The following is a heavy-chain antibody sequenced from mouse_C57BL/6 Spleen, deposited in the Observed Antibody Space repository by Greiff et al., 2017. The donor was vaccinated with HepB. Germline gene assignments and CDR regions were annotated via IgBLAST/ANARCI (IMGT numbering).Heavy chain of an antibody. V-gene: IGHV5-17*01. J-gene: IGHJ4*01. D-gene: IGHD2-3*01. CDR2: ISSGSSTI. CDR1: GFTFSDYG. CDR3: ARHDGYYAMDY. Sequence: DVKLVESGGGLVKPGGSLKLSCAASGFTFSDYGMHWVRQAPEKGLEWVAYISSGSSTIYYADTVKGRFTISRDNAKNTLFLQMASLRSEDMAMYYCARHDGYYAMDYWGQGTSVTVSS.